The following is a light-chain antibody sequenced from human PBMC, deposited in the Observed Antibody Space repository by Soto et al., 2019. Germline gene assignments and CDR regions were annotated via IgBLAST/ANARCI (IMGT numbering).Light chain of an antibody. CDR1: SSNIGAGYG. CDR3: QSYDNSLNGGV. CDR2: GNN. Sequence: QAVVTQPPSVSGAPGQRVTISCTGSSSNIGAGYGVHWYQQAPGAVPKLIIYGNNNRPSGVPDRISGSKSGTSVTLAITGLQADDEADYYCQSYDNSLNGGVFGGGTKVTVL. V-gene: IGLV1-40*01. J-gene: IGLJ3*02.